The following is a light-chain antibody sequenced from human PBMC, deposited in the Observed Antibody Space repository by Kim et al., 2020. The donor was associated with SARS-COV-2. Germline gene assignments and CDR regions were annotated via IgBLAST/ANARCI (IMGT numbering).Light chain of an antibody. V-gene: IGLV2-14*03. Sequence: QSALTQPASVSGSPGQSITISCTGTSSDIGGHDYVSWYQQHPGKAPKLMIYDVSNRPSGVSNRFSGSKSGNTASLTISGLQAEDEADYYCSSYTRSATWVFGGGTKLTVL. CDR1: SSDIGGHDY. CDR3: SSYTRSATWV. J-gene: IGLJ3*02. CDR2: DVS.